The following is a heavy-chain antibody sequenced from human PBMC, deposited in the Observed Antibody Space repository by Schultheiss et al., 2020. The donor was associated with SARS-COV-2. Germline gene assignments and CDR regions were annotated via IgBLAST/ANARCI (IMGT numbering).Heavy chain of an antibody. Sequence: SQTLSLTCAVYGGSFSGYYWSWIRQPPGKGLEWIGEINHSGSTNYNPSLKSRVTISVDTSKNQFSLKLSSVTAADTAVYYCGKGYTAMADYWGQGTLVTVSS. D-gene: IGHD5-18*01. CDR1: GGSFSGYY. J-gene: IGHJ4*02. V-gene: IGHV4-34*01. CDR2: INHSGST. CDR3: GKGYTAMADY.